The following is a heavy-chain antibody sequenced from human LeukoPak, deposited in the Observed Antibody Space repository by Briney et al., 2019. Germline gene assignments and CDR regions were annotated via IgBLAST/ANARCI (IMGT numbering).Heavy chain of an antibody. Sequence: SETLSLTCNVSGGSIASSYWSWNRQPAGKGLEWIGRFSTGGNTYYNPSLESRVTISVDTSKNQFSLRLSSVTAADTAVYYCARGGGVAVGMDVWGQGTTVIVS. CDR1: GGSIASSY. D-gene: IGHD6-19*01. V-gene: IGHV4-4*07. CDR3: ARGGGVAVGMDV. J-gene: IGHJ6*02. CDR2: FSTGGNT.